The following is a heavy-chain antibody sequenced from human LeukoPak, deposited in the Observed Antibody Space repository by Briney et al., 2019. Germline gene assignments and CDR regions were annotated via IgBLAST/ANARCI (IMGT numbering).Heavy chain of an antibody. J-gene: IGHJ5*02. CDR1: GGTFSSYA. V-gene: IGHV1-69*04. D-gene: IGHD1-1*01. CDR2: IIPILGIA. Sequence: SVKVSCKASGGTFSSYAISWVRQAPGQGLEWMGRIIPILGIANYAQKFQGRVTITADKSTSTAYMELSSLRSEDTAVYYCARVQNQGAYNWFDPWGQGTLVTVSS. CDR3: ARVQNQGAYNWFDP.